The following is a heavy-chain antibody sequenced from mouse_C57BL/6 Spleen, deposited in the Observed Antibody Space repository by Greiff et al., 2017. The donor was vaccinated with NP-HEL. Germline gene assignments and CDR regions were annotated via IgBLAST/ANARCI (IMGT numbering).Heavy chain of an antibody. CDR1: GFNIKDDY. D-gene: IGHD2-12*01. Sequence: VQLKESGAELVRPGASVKLSCTASGFNIKDDYMHWVKQRPEQGLAWIGWIDPENGDTEYASKFQGKATITADTSSNTAYRQLSSLTSEDTAVYYCTTGDDDGDYAMDYWGQGTSVTVSS. CDR2: IDPENGDT. V-gene: IGHV14-4*01. CDR3: TTGDDDGDYAMDY. J-gene: IGHJ4*01.